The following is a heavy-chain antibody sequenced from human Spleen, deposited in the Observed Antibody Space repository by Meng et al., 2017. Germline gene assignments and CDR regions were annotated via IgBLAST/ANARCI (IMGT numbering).Heavy chain of an antibody. CDR2: IYPGDSDT. D-gene: IGHD3-9*01. V-gene: IGHV5-51*01. Sequence: GGSLRLSCKGFGYDFTSYWIAWVRQMPGKGLEWMGIIYPGDSDTRYSPSFQGQVTISVDKSISTAYLQWSSLKASDTAMYYCARHGGTFDYSAYREFDYWGQGTQVTVSS. CDR1: GYDFTSYW. J-gene: IGHJ4*02. CDR3: ARHGGTFDYSAYREFDY.